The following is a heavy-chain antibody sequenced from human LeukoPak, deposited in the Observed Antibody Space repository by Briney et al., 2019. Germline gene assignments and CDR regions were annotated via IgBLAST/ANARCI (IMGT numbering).Heavy chain of an antibody. CDR1: GGSISSYY. D-gene: IGHD2-15*01. J-gene: IGHJ4*02. Sequence: SETLSLTCTVSGGSISSYYWSWIRQPPGKGLEWTGYIYYSGSTNYNPSLKSRVTISVDTSKNQFSLKLSSVTAADTAVYYCARTPPNCSGGSCYSGVIFDYWGQGTLVTVSS. V-gene: IGHV4-59*01. CDR3: ARTPPNCSGGSCYSGVIFDY. CDR2: IYYSGST.